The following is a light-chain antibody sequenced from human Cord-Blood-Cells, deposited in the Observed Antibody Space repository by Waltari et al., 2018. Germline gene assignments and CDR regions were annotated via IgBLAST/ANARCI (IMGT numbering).Light chain of an antibody. V-gene: IGKV3-15*01. Sequence: EIVRTQSPAPLSVSPGERATLSCRVSQSVSSNLAWYQQKPGQAPRLLIYGASTRATGIPASFSGSGSVTEFTLTISSLQSEDFAVYYCQQYNNWPLTFGGGTKVEIK. CDR1: QSVSSN. J-gene: IGKJ4*01. CDR3: QQYNNWPLT. CDR2: GAS.